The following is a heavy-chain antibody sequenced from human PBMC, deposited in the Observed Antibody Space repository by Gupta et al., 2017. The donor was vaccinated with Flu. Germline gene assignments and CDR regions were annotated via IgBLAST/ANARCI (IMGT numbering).Heavy chain of an antibody. Sequence: QLQLQESGPGLVKPSQTLSLVCSVSGGSIRCGISYWSWIRQPAGKGLGWIGRIYTRQSTNYNPSLKSRVTMSLDKSKNQFSLRLTSVTAADTAIYYCARDGGAGGQPNWFDPWGPGTLVTVSS. V-gene: IGHV4-61*02. CDR3: ARDGGAGGQPNWFDP. J-gene: IGHJ5*02. CDR1: GGSIRCGISY. CDR2: IYTRQST. D-gene: IGHD1-14*01.